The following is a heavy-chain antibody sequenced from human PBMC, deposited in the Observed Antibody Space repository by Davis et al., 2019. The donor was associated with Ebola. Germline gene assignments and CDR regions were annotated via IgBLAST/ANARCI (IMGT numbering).Heavy chain of an antibody. J-gene: IGHJ4*02. CDR2: IKQDGSEK. Sequence: GGSLRLSCAASGFTFSSYSMNWVRQAPGKGLEWVANIKQDGSEKYYVDSVKGRFTISRDNAKNSLYLQMNSLRAEDTAVYYCARDVLDIVVVVAATPDYWGQGTLVTVSS. D-gene: IGHD2-15*01. V-gene: IGHV3-7*01. CDR3: ARDVLDIVVVVAATPDY. CDR1: GFTFSSYS.